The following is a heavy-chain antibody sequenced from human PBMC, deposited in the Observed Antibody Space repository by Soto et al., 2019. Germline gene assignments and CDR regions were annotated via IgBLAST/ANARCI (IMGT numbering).Heavy chain of an antibody. CDR3: ARDYLSPIVVVPAAMFFDY. D-gene: IGHD2-2*01. CDR1: GYTFTSYG. CDR2: ISAYNGNT. Sequence: SVKVSCTASGYTFTSYGISWVRQAPGQGLEWMGWISAYNGNTNYAQKLQGRVTMTTDTSTSTAYMELRSLRSDDTAVYYCARDYLSPIVVVPAAMFFDYWGQGTLVTVSS. J-gene: IGHJ4*02. V-gene: IGHV1-18*01.